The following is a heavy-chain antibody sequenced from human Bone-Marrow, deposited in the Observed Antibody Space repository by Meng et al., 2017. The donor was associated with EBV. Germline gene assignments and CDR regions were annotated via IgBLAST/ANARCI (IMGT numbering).Heavy chain of an antibody. J-gene: IGHJ5*02. D-gene: IGHD6-19*01. Sequence: QVLLVESGGGLVKAGGSLRLSCAASKFTFSDYYMSWIRQAPGKGLEWVAVIWYDGSNKYYADSVKGRFTISRDNSKNTLYLQMNSLRAEDTAVYYCARVSIAVAGEYNWFDTWGQGTLVTVSS. CDR2: IWYDGSNK. CDR3: ARVSIAVAGEYNWFDT. V-gene: IGHV3-33*08. CDR1: KFTFSDYY.